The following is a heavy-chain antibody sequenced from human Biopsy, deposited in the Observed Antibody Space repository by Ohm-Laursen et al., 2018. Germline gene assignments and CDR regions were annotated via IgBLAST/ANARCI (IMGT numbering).Heavy chain of an antibody. V-gene: IGHV1-69*06. Sequence: SVKVSCKASRGTFTSDIFAWGRQAPGRRPEWMGDVLPFFGTAQYAPKLQGRVSMPADKTTYTAYMELTSLTSEDTAVYFCARHYYDASGYNWFDPWGQGTLVTVSS. J-gene: IGHJ5*02. CDR2: VLPFFGTA. CDR1: RGTFTSDI. CDR3: ARHYYDASGYNWFDP. D-gene: IGHD3-22*01.